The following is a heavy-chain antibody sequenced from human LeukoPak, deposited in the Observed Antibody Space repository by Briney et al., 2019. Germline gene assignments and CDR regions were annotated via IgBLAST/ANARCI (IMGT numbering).Heavy chain of an antibody. CDR2: IYYSGST. CDR1: GGSISSSSYY. V-gene: IGHV4-39*01. D-gene: IGHD3-22*01. Sequence: PSETLSLTCTVSGGSISSSSYYWGWIRQPPGKGLEWIGSIYYSGSTYYNPSLKSRVTISVDTSKNQFSLKLSSVTAADTAVYYCARQDGYYDSSGYYYRNWFDPRGQGTLVTVSS. J-gene: IGHJ5*02. CDR3: ARQDGYYDSSGYYYRNWFDP.